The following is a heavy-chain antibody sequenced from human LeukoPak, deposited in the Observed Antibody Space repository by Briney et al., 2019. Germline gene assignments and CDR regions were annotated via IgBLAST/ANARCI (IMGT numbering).Heavy chain of an antibody. Sequence: SSETLSVTCAVNGESFNGYYWTWIRQSPGKGLEWIGEVNDIGHTNYNESLKSRVTISIDTSKKQFSLKLSSVTAADTAVYYCARGEGNDYVWGSYYYYLDVWGKGTTVTVSS. CDR1: GESFNGYY. D-gene: IGHD3-16*01. CDR3: ARGEGNDYVWGSYYYYLDV. CDR2: VNDIGHT. J-gene: IGHJ6*03. V-gene: IGHV4-34*01.